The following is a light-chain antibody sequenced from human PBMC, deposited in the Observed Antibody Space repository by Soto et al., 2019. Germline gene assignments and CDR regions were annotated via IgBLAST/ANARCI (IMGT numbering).Light chain of an antibody. Sequence: DIHLTQSPSTLSASVGDRITSTCRASPSISRWLAWYQQKPGKASKLLIYTPSSLESGVTSRLRGSGSGTDSTLTISSLQPDACANDDCQHYNDCSWTFGQETKVDSK. J-gene: IGKJ1*01. CDR1: PSISRW. CDR2: TPS. V-gene: IGKV1-5*03. CDR3: QHYNDCSWT.